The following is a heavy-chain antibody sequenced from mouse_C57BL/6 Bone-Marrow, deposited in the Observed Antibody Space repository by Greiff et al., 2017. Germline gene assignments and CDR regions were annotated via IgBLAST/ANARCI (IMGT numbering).Heavy chain of an antibody. CDR2: ISSGGSYT. CDR1: GFTFSSYG. J-gene: IGHJ1*03. CDR3: ARRGWLLRYWYFDV. D-gene: IGHD2-3*01. Sequence: EVKLQESGGDLVKPGGSLKLSCAASGFTFSSYGMSWVRQTPDKRLEWVATISSGGSYTYYPDSVKGRFTISRDNAKNTLYLQMSRLKSEDTAMYYCARRGWLLRYWYFDVWGTGTTVTVSA. V-gene: IGHV5-6*02.